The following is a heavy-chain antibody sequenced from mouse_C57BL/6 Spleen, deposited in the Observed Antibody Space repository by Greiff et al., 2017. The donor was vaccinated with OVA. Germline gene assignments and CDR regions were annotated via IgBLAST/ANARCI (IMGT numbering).Heavy chain of an antibody. J-gene: IGHJ2*01. CDR1: GFTFSSYT. CDR2: ISGGGGNT. Sequence: EVMLVESGGGLVKPGGSLKLSCAASGFTFSSYTMSWVRQTPEKRLEWVATISGGGGNTYYPDSVKGRFTISRDNAKNTLYLQMSSLRSEDTALYYCARQDLSYFDYWGQGTTLTVSS. CDR3: ARQDLSYFDY. V-gene: IGHV5-9*01.